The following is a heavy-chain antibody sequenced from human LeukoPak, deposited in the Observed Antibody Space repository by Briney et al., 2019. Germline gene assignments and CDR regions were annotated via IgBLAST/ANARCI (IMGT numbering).Heavy chain of an antibody. J-gene: IGHJ5*02. CDR1: GFTFSSYA. CDR3: AKDSSRITIFGVFDGFDP. D-gene: IGHD3-3*01. Sequence: GSLRLSCAASGFTFSSYAMSWVRQAPGKGLEWVSAISGSGGSTYYADSVKGRFTISRDNSKNMLYLQMNSLRAEDTAVYYCAKDSSRITIFGVFDGFDPWGQGTLVTVSS. V-gene: IGHV3-23*01. CDR2: ISGSGGST.